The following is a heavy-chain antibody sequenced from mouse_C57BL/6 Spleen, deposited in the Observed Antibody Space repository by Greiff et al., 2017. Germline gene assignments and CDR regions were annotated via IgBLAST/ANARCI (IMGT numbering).Heavy chain of an antibody. V-gene: IGHV1-61*01. Sequence: QVQLQQPGAELVRPGSSVKLSCEASGYTFTSYWMDWVKQRPGQGLEWIGNIYPSDSETHYNQKFKDKATLTVDKSSSTAYMQLSSLTSEDSAVYYCARFRIYDGYYYFDYWGQGTTLTVSS. CDR2: IYPSDSET. D-gene: IGHD2-3*01. CDR1: GYTFTSYW. CDR3: ARFRIYDGYYYFDY. J-gene: IGHJ2*01.